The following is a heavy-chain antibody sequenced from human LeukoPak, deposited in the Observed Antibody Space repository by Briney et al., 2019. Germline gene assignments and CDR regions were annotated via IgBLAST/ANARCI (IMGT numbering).Heavy chain of an antibody. J-gene: IGHJ4*02. V-gene: IGHV1-18*01. CDR2: ISAYNGNT. CDR1: GYTFTSYG. CDR3: ARDTYLDDSSGYGIDY. Sequence: GASVKVSCKASGYTFTSYGISWVRQASGQGLEWMGWISAYNGNTNYAQKLQGRVTMTTDTSTSTAYMELRSLRSDDTAVYYCARDTYLDDSSGYGIDYWGQGTLVTVSS. D-gene: IGHD3-22*01.